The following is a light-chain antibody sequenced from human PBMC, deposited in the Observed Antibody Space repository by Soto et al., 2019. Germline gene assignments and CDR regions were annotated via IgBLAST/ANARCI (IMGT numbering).Light chain of an antibody. CDR3: QQYDNSIT. Sequence: EIVLTQSPGTLSLSPGETATLSCRASQSVSSNNLAWYHQKPGQTPSLLIYGASTRPTGIPDRFSGSGSGTDVTLTISRLEPEDFTVYYCQQYDNSITFGQGTRLEIE. V-gene: IGKV3-20*01. J-gene: IGKJ5*01. CDR2: GAS. CDR1: QSVSSNN.